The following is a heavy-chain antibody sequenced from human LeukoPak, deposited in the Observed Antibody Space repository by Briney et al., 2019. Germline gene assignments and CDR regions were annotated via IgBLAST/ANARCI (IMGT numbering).Heavy chain of an antibody. V-gene: IGHV4-34*01. Sequence: KPSETLSLTCAVYGGSFSGYYWSWIRQPPGKGLEWIGEINHSGSTNYNPSLKSRVTISVDTSKNQFSLKLSSVTAADTAVYYCARGYYYDSSGYYHALFPDYWGQGTLVTVSS. CDR3: ARGYYYDSSGYYHALFPDY. CDR2: INHSGST. J-gene: IGHJ4*02. D-gene: IGHD3-22*01. CDR1: GGSFSGYY.